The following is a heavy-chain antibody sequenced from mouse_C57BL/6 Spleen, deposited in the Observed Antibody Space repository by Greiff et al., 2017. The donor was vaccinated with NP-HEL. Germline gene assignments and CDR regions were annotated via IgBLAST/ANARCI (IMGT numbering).Heavy chain of an antibody. J-gene: IGHJ3*01. CDR3: ARGVDYDGFAY. CDR1: GYSITSGYY. Sequence: EVQLQESGPGLVKPSQSLSLTCSVTGYSITSGYYWNWIRQFPGNKLEWMGYISYDGSNNYNPSLKNRISITRDTSKNQFFLKLNSVTTEDTATYYCARGVDYDGFAYWGQGTLVTVSA. D-gene: IGHD2-4*01. V-gene: IGHV3-6*01. CDR2: ISYDGSN.